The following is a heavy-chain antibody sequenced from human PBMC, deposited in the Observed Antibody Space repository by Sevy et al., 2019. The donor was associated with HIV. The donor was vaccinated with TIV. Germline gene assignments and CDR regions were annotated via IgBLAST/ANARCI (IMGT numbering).Heavy chain of an antibody. Sequence: GGSLRLSCAASGFIFRSYVMSWVRQAPGKGLEWVSTISGSGGSTYYADSVKGRFTISRDNSNNALFLEMNSLRADDTAVYYCVGTVTAGRDYWGQGTLVTVSS. D-gene: IGHD2-2*01. CDR1: GFIFRSYV. CDR3: VGTVTAGRDY. V-gene: IGHV3-23*01. CDR2: ISGSGGST. J-gene: IGHJ4*02.